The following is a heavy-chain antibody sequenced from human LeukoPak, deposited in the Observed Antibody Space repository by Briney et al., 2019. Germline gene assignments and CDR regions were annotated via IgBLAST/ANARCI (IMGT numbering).Heavy chain of an antibody. D-gene: IGHD5-24*01. V-gene: IGHV3-53*04. CDR1: GFTVSSNY. J-gene: IGHJ6*02. CDR2: IYSGGST. CDR3: ARDRMGKDEGKDYYYYGMDV. Sequence: PGGSLRLSCAASGFTVSSNYMSWVRQAPGEGLEWVSVIYSGGSTYYADSVKGRFTISRHNSKNTLYLQMNSLRAEDTAVYYCARDRMGKDEGKDYYYYGMDVWGQGSTVTVSS.